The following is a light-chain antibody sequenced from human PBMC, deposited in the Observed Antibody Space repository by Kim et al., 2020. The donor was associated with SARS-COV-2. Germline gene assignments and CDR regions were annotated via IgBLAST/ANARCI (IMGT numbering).Light chain of an antibody. J-gene: IGLJ2*01. CDR2: EVS. V-gene: IGLV2-8*01. Sequence: QSALAQPPSASGYPGQSVTISCTGTSSDVGAYNYVSWYQQHPGKAPKLMIYEVSKRPSGVPDRFSGSKSGNTASLTVSGLQAEDEADYYCSSYAGTNNYVVFGGGTQLTVL. CDR1: SSDVGAYNY. CDR3: SSYAGTNNYVV.